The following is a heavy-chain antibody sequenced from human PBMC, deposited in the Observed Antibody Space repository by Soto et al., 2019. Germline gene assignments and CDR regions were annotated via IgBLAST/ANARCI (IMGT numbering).Heavy chain of an antibody. Sequence: QVQLVQSGAEVKKPGSSVEVSCKASGGSFSRYTFSWVRQAPGQGLEWMGRIVPTLNIANYAPKFQGRVSFSADKSTGTVYMELRSLTSADTAVYYCARGPTYSAGSYYINGGQGTLVTVS. D-gene: IGHD3-10*01. CDR2: IVPTLNIA. CDR1: GGSFSRYT. CDR3: ARGPTYSAGSYYIN. J-gene: IGHJ4*02. V-gene: IGHV1-69*02.